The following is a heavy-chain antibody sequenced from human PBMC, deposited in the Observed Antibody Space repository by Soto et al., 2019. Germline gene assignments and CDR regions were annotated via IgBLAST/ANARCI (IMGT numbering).Heavy chain of an antibody. CDR2: MNPNSGNG. Sequence: GASVKVSCKASGYAFSNNDIRWVRQSTGQGLEWMGWMNPNSGNGGYAQKFQGRVTMTRDTSTSNAYMELSSLTSDDTAIYYCARMATSGTLNWFDPWGQGTLVTVSS. J-gene: IGHJ5*02. CDR3: ARMATSGTLNWFDP. CDR1: GYAFSNND. V-gene: IGHV1-8*01.